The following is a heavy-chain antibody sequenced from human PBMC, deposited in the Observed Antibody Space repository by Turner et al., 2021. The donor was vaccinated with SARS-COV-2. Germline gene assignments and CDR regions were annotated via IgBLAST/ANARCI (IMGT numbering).Heavy chain of an antibody. CDR2: IYYSGST. J-gene: IGHJ6*02. CDR3: AGEVVVLTTTHYGMDV. V-gene: IGHV4-39*01. Sequence: QLQLPESGPGLVKPSETLCRTCTVSGGSISSSSYYWGWIRQPPGKGLEWIGSIYYSGSTYYNPSLKSRVTISVDTSKNQFSLKLSSVTAADTAVYYCAGEVVVLTTTHYGMDVWGQGTTVTVSS. CDR1: GGSISSSSYY. D-gene: IGHD1-26*01.